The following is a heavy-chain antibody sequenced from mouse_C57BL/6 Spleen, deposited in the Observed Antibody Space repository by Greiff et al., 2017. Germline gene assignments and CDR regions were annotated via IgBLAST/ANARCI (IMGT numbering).Heavy chain of an antibody. CDR3: ASYYGSSYDWYFDV. V-gene: IGHV2-2*01. CDR2: IWSGGST. J-gene: IGHJ1*03. D-gene: IGHD1-1*01. CDR1: GFSLTSYG. Sequence: QVQLKESGPGLVQPSQSLSITCTVSGFSLTSYGVHWVRQSPGKGLEWLGVIWSGGSTDYNAAFISRLSISKDNSKSQVFFKMNSLQADDTAIYYCASYYGSSYDWYFDVWGTGTTVTVSS.